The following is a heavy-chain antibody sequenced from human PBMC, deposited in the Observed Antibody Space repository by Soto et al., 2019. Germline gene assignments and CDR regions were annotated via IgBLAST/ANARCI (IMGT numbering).Heavy chain of an antibody. CDR3: ESKGIAIRPGLVDV. D-gene: IGHD3-10*01. Sequence: QVQLQQSGPGLVKNSETLSLTCTVSSGPSSRHNWGWIRKPPWRGLEWIGYVDYTGGTSYTPCLKSRVLEAADTSTNNSSLTLSSANVANTAVYYGESKGIAIRPGLVDVWGQWTSVSVSS. CDR1: SGPSSRHN. V-gene: IGHV4-59*08. CDR2: VDYTGGT. J-gene: IGHJ6*01.